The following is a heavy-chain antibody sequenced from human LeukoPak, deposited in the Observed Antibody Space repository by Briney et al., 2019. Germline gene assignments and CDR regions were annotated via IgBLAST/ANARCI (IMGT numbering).Heavy chain of an antibody. CDR2: ISYDGSNK. Sequence: GGSLRLSCAASGFTFSSYGMHWVRQAPGKGLEWVAVISYDGSNKYYADSVKGRFTISRDNAKNSLYLQMNSLRAEDTAVYYCARDPGYSSSGGYWGQGTLATVSS. D-gene: IGHD6-13*01. CDR3: ARDPGYSSSGGY. V-gene: IGHV3-30*03. CDR1: GFTFSSYG. J-gene: IGHJ4*02.